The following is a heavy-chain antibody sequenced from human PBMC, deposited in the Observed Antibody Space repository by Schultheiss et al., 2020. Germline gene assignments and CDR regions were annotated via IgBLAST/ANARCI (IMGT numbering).Heavy chain of an antibody. CDR1: GFTFSSYA. CDR3: AKDPSSSWTPNWFDP. V-gene: IGHV3-23*01. CDR2: ISGSGGST. Sequence: GGSLRLSCAASGFTFSSYAMSWVRQAPGKGLEWVSAISGSGGSTYYADSVKGRFTISRDNSKNTLYLQMNSLRAEDTAVYYCAKDPSSSWTPNWFDPWGQGTLVTVSS. J-gene: IGHJ5*02. D-gene: IGHD6-13*01.